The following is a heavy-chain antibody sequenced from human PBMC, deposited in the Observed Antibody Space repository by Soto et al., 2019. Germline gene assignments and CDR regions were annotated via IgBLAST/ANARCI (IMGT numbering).Heavy chain of an antibody. CDR3: AKDRGLVLSFYFDY. D-gene: IGHD6-19*01. V-gene: IGHV3-9*01. CDR1: GFTFDDYA. CDR2: ISWNSGSI. Sequence: EVQLVESGGGLVQPGRSLRLSCAASGFTFDDYAMHWVRQAPGKGLEWVSGISWNSGSIGYADSVKGRFTICRDNAKNSLYLQMNSLRAEDTALYYCAKDRGLVLSFYFDYWGQGTLVTVSS. J-gene: IGHJ4*02.